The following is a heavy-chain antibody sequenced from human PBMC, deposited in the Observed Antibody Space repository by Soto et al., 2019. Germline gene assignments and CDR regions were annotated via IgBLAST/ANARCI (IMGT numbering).Heavy chain of an antibody. D-gene: IGHD3-10*01. J-gene: IGHJ6*02. Sequence: EVQLVESGGGLVQPGGSLRLSCAASGFTLSSYDIHWVRQATGEGLAWVSGIGSGGDTHYADSVKGRFIISREDGKTSLYLQMNTLRFGATAMYFCTRNSPPTGMEVSGHGPTVTFSS. CDR1: GFTLSSYD. CDR2: IGSGGDT. CDR3: TRNSPPTGMEV. V-gene: IGHV3-13*01.